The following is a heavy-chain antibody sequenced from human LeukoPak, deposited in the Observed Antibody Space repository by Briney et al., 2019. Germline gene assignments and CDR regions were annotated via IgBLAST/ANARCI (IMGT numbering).Heavy chain of an antibody. D-gene: IGHD6-19*01. J-gene: IGHJ4*02. CDR3: ARLVPASRSQWLGPTAGSIDY. CDR2: INHSGST. CDR1: GGSFSGYY. Sequence: PSETLSLTCAVYGGSFSGYYWSWIRQPPGKGLEWIGEINHSGSTNYNPSLKSRVTISVDTSKNQFSLKLSPVTAADTAVYYCARLVPASRSQWLGPTAGSIDYWGQGTLVTVSS. V-gene: IGHV4-34*01.